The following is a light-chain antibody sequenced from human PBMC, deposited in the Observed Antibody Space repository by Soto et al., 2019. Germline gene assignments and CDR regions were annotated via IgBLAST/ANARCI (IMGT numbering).Light chain of an antibody. Sequence: QSALTQPPSESGSPGQSVTISCTGTSSDIGGYNYVSWYQQHPGKAPKLMIYEVTKRPSGVPDRFSGSRSGNTASLTVSGLQAEDEADYYCCSYAGSNNYVFGTGTKVTVL. V-gene: IGLV2-8*01. CDR1: SSDIGGYNY. CDR2: EVT. J-gene: IGLJ1*01. CDR3: CSYAGSNNYV.